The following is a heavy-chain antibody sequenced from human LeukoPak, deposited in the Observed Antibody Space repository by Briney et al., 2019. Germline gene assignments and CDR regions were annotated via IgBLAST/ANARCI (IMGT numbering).Heavy chain of an antibody. CDR2: INWNGGST. CDR1: GFTFDDYG. D-gene: IGHD3-22*01. J-gene: IGHJ4*02. V-gene: IGHV3-20*04. Sequence: PGGSLGLSCAASGFTFDDYGMSWVRQAPGKGLEWVSGINWNGGSTGYADSVKGRFTISRDNAKNSLYLQMNSLRAEDTALYYCARGGAYYYDSSGYRQSGYLDYWGQGTLVTVSS. CDR3: ARGGAYYYDSSGYRQSGYLDY.